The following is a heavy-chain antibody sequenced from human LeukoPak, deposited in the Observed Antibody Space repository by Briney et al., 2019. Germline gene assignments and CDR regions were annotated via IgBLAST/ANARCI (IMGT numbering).Heavy chain of an antibody. J-gene: IGHJ6*03. CDR1: GGSISSGSYY. V-gene: IGHV4-61*02. CDR3: ARECYSNYGYYMDV. D-gene: IGHD4-11*01. CDR2: IYTSGST. Sequence: PSQTLSPTCTVSGGSISSGSYYWSWIRQPAGKGLEWIGRIYTSGSTNYNPSLKSRVTISVDTSKNQFSLKLSSVTAADTAVYYCARECYSNYGYYMDVWGKGTTVTVSS.